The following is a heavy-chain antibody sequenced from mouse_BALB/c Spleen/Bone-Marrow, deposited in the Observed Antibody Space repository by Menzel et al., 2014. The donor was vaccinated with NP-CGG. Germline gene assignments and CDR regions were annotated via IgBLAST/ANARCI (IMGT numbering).Heavy chain of an antibody. V-gene: IGHV2-6-7*01. J-gene: IGHJ4*01. CDR2: IWGDGST. CDR1: GFSLTGYG. Sequence: VMLVESGPGLVAPSQSLSITCTVSGFSLTGYGVSWVRQPPGKGLEWLGMIWGDGSTDYNSALKSRLSIRKDNAKSQVCVKVSSLQTEDTAGYYCARDSFLITRALDYWGQGTSVTVSS. CDR3: ARDSFLITRALDY. D-gene: IGHD2-4*01.